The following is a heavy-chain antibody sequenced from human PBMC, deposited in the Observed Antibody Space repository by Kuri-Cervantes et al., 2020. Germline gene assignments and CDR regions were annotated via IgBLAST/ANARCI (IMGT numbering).Heavy chain of an antibody. CDR1: GGTFSSYA. Sequence: SVKVSCKASGGTFSSYAISWVRQAPGQGLEWMGGIIPIFGTANYAQKLQGRVTMTTDTSTSTAYVELRSLRSDDTAVYYCARDHVMITFGGDIPFTEDYWGQGTLVTVSS. CDR2: IIPIFGTA. D-gene: IGHD3-16*02. CDR3: ARDHVMITFGGDIPFTEDY. J-gene: IGHJ4*02. V-gene: IGHV1-69*05.